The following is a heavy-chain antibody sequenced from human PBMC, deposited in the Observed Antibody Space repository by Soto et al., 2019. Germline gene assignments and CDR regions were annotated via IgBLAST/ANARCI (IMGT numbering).Heavy chain of an antibody. J-gene: IGHJ4*02. CDR3: TRDGRGLGRLSLFEY. CDR1: GFNVNSDY. Sequence: GGSLRLSCAASGFNVNSDYMNWVRQTPGKGLEWVASIYSGETTYYADSVGGRFTISSDKSKNTLYFQLSSLRIEDTAVYYCTRDGRGLGRLSLFEYWGQGVLVTVSS. D-gene: IGHD2-21*02. CDR2: IYSGETT. V-gene: IGHV3-53*01.